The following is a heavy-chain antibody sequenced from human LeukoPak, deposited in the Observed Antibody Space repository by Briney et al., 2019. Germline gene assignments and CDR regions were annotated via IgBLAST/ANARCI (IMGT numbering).Heavy chain of an antibody. CDR2: INLNSGGT. CDR1: GYTFTSYD. V-gene: IGHV1-2*02. D-gene: IGHD1-14*01. J-gene: IGHJ4*02. Sequence: ASVKVSCKASGYTFTSYDISWVRQAPGQGLEWMGWINLNSGGTNYAQKFQGRVTMTRDTSISTAYMELSRLRSDDTAVYYCARDRNEYFDYWGQGTLVTVSS. CDR3: ARDRNEYFDY.